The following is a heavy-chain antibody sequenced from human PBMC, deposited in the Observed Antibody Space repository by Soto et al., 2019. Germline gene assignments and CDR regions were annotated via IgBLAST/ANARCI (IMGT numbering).Heavy chain of an antibody. CDR1: GGTFSTYA. D-gene: IGHD3-3*01. J-gene: IGHJ4*02. CDR2: IIPIFGPA. V-gene: IGHV1-69*06. CDR3: ASEGRDFWTGYYTY. Sequence: QVQLVQSGAEVKKPGSSVKVSCKASGGTFSTYAISWVRQAPGQGLEWMGGIIPIFGPANYAQKFQGRVTMTADKSTSTAYMELSSLRSEDTAVYYCASEGRDFWTGYYTYWGQGTLVTVSS.